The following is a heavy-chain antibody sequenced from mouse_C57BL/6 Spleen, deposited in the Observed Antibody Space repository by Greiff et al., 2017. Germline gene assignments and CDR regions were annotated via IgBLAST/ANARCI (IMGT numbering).Heavy chain of an antibody. CDR1: GFTFSSYA. Sequence: DVHLVESGGGLVKPGGSLKLSCAASGFTFSSYAMSWVRQTPEKRLEWVATISDGGSYTYYPDNVKGRFTISRDNAKNNLYLQMSHLKSEDTAMYYCARDNSKTFFDYWGQGTTLTVSS. J-gene: IGHJ2*01. V-gene: IGHV5-4*01. CDR3: ARDNSKTFFDY. CDR2: ISDGGSYT.